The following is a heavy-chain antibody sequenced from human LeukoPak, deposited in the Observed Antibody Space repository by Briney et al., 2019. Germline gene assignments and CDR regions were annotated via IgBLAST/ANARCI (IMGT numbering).Heavy chain of an antibody. CDR3: ARRAGYCSGGSCYQVDV. J-gene: IGHJ6*02. CDR2: MNPNSGNT. Sequence: ASVKVSCKASGYTFTSYDFNWVRQATGQGLEWMGWMNPNSGNTGYAQKFLGRVTMTRNTSISTAYMELSSLRSEDTAVYYCARRAGYCSGGSCYQVDVWGQGTTVIVSS. CDR1: GYTFTSYD. V-gene: IGHV1-8*01. D-gene: IGHD2-15*01.